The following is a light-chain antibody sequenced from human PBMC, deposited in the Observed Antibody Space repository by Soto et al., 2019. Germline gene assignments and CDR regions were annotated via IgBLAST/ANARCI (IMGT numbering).Light chain of an antibody. CDR3: QQYGSSPST. J-gene: IGKJ4*01. V-gene: IGKV3-20*01. Sequence: EIVLTQSPGTLSLSPGERATLSCRASQSVSSSYLAWYQQKPGQAPRLLIYGASSRATGIPDRFSGGGSGTDFTLTISRLKPEDFAVYYCQQYGSSPSTLGGGTKVDIK. CDR2: GAS. CDR1: QSVSSSY.